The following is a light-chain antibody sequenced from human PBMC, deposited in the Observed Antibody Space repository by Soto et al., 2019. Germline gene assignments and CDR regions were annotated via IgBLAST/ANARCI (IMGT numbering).Light chain of an antibody. CDR3: QEYNSHSRYT. CDR1: QRISSW. V-gene: IGKV1-5*03. J-gene: IGKJ2*01. Sequence: DIQMTQSPSTLSASVGDSVTITCRASQRISSWLAWYQQKPGKAPKLLIYKASSLESGVPSRFSGSGSGTEFTLTISSLQPDDYATYYCQEYNSHSRYTFGQGTKVEIK. CDR2: KAS.